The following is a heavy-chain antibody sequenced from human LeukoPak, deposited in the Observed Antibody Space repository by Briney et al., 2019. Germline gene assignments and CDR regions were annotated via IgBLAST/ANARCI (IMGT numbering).Heavy chain of an antibody. D-gene: IGHD4-17*01. CDR1: GGSISSYY. J-gene: IGHJ5*02. Sequence: SETLSLTCTVSGGSISSYYWSWIRQPPGKGLEWIGYIYYSGYTNYNPSLKSRVTISVDTSKNQFSLKLSSVTAADTAVYYCARARVATVTTAWFDPWGQGTLVTVSS. CDR2: IYYSGYT. V-gene: IGHV4-59*08. CDR3: ARARVATVTTAWFDP.